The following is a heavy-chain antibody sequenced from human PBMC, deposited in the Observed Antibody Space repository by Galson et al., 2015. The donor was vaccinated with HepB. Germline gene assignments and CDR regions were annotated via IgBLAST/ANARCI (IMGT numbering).Heavy chain of an antibody. J-gene: IGHJ2*01. CDR1: GFTFSSYW. V-gene: IGHV3-74*01. D-gene: IGHD3-16*01. CDR2: INSDGSST. Sequence: SLRLSCAASGFTFSSYWMHWVRQAPGKGLVWVSRINSDGSSTSYADSVKGRFTISRDNAKNTLYLQMNSLRAEDTAVYYCARDPGEDWYFDLWGRGTLVTVSS. CDR3: ARDPGEDWYFDL.